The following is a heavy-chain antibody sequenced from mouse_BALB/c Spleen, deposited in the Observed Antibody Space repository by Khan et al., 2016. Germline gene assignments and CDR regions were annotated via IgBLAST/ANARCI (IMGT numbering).Heavy chain of an antibody. J-gene: IGHJ3*01. Sequence: EVQLQESGPGLVKPSQSLSLTCTVTGYSITSEYAWNWIRQFPGNKLEWMGYINYSGNTRFNPSLKSRTSITRNTSKNQFFLQLNSVTTEDTATCYDASKDYYDYDPFPYWGQGTLVTVSA. CDR2: INYSGNT. CDR1: GYSITSEYA. D-gene: IGHD2-4*01. CDR3: ASKDYYDYDPFPY. V-gene: IGHV3-2*02.